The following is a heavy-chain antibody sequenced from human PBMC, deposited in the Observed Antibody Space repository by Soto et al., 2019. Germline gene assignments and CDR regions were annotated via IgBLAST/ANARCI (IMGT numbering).Heavy chain of an antibody. D-gene: IGHD3-9*01. CDR2: IWYDGSNK. CDR3: ARDNIRYFDWVHHTLYGMDV. V-gene: IGHV3-33*01. J-gene: IGHJ6*02. CDR1: GFTFSSYG. Sequence: QVQLVESGGGVVQPGRSLRLSCAASGFTFSSYGMHWVRQAPGKGLEWVAVIWYDGSNKYYADSVKGRFTISRDNSKKTLYLQMNSLRAEDTAVYYCARDNIRYFDWVHHTLYGMDVWGQGTTVTVSS.